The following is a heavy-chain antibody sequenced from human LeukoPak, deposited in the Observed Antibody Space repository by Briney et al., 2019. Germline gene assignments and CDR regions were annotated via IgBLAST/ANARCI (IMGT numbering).Heavy chain of an antibody. CDR1: GFIVSSNY. CDR3: ARDDTGGYFDY. V-gene: IGHV3-69-1*01. Sequence: PGGSLRLSCAASGFIVSSNYMSWVRQAPGKGLEWVSSISSSSYIYYADSVKGRFTISRDNAKNSLYLQMNSLRAEDTAVYYCARDDTGGYFDYWGQGTLVTVSS. J-gene: IGHJ4*02. CDR2: ISSSSYI. D-gene: IGHD1-14*01.